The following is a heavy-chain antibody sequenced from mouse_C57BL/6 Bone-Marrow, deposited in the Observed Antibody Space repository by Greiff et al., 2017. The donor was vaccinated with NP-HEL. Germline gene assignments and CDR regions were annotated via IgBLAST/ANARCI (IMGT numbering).Heavy chain of an antibody. CDR3: ARDHRWYFDV. V-gene: IGHV7-3*01. D-gene: IGHD2-14*01. CDR2: IRNKANGYTT. J-gene: IGHJ1*03. CDR1: GFTFTDYY. Sequence: EVHLVESGGGLVQPGGSLSLSCAASGFTFTDYYMSWVRQPPGKALEWLGFIRNKANGYTTEYSASVKGRFTISRDNSQSILYLQMNALRAEDSATYDGARDHRWYFDVWGTGTTVTVSS.